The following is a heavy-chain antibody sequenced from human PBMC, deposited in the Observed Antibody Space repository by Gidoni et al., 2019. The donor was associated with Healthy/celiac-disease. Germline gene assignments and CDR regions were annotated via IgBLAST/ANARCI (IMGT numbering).Heavy chain of an antibody. CDR3: VKEWGRWLDGYNY. CDR2: ISSNGGST. Sequence: EVQLVESGGGLVQPGGSLRLSGSASGFTFSSYAMPWVRQAPGKGLEYVSAISSNGGSTYYADSVKGRFTISRDNSKNTLYLQMSSLRAEDTAVYYCVKEWGRWLDGYNYWGQGTLVTVSS. J-gene: IGHJ4*02. V-gene: IGHV3-64D*06. CDR1: GFTFSSYA. D-gene: IGHD3-16*01.